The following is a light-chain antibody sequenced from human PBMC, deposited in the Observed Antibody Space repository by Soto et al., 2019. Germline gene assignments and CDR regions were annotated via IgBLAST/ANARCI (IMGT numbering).Light chain of an antibody. CDR1: QSVGSSY. Sequence: EVVLTQSPGTLSLCPGERATLSCRASQSVGSSYLAWYQQKPGQAPRVLIYGTSSRATGIPDRFSGSGSGTDFTLTISRLEPEDFAVYYCQQYTTSSWTFGQGTKVDIK. CDR2: GTS. CDR3: QQYTTSSWT. J-gene: IGKJ1*01. V-gene: IGKV3-20*01.